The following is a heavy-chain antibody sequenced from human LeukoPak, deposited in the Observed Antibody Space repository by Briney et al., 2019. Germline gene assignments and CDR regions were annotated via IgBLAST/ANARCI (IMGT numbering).Heavy chain of an antibody. CDR2: ISSSGSTI. CDR3: ARPDKYCSGGSCYHDY. CDR1: GFFFSANA. Sequence: GGSLRLSCVASGFFFSANAMSWIRQAAGKGLEWVSYISSSGSTIYYADSVKGRFTISRDNAKNSLYLQMNSLRAEDTAVYYCARPDKYCSGGSCYHDYWGQGTLVTVSS. V-gene: IGHV3-11*01. D-gene: IGHD2-15*01. J-gene: IGHJ4*02.